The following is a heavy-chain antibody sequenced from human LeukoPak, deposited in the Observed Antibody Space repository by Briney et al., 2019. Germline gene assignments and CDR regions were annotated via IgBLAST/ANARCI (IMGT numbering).Heavy chain of an antibody. J-gene: IGHJ6*03. V-gene: IGHV1-2*02. CDR2: INPNSGGT. CDR1: GYTFTGYY. Sequence: ASVKVSCKASGYTFTGYYMHWVRQAPGQGLEWMGWINPNSGGTNYAQKFQGRVTMTRDTSISTAYMELSRLRSDDTAVYYCARNSYGSGSYYGYYYYYMDVWGKGTTVTVSS. CDR3: ARNSYGSGSYYGYYYYYMDV. D-gene: IGHD3-10*01.